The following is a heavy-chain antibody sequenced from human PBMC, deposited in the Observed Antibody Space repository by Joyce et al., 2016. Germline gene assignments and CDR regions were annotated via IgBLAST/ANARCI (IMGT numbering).Heavy chain of an antibody. CDR1: GFSFSNFA. J-gene: IGHJ6*02. CDR2: IRGSSSDS. CDR3: AKVTYGDYIYYGMDV. Sequence: QLLESGGGLVQPGGSLRLSCVASGFSFSNFAMAWVRQAPGKGLGWGAGIRGSSSDSYYADSVKGRFIISRDNSKQTVHLEMNRLRVEDTAIYYCAKVTYGDYIYYGMDVWGQGSTVTVSS. V-gene: IGHV3-23*01. D-gene: IGHD4-17*01.